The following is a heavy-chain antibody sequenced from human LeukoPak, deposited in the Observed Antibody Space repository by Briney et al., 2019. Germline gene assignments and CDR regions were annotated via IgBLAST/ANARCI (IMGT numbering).Heavy chain of an antibody. CDR2: INHSGST. D-gene: IGHD3-10*01. Sequence: SETLSLTCTVAGGSIRSYYWSWIRQPPGKGLEWIGEINHSGSTNYNPSLKSRVTISVDTSKNQFSLKLSSVTAADTAVYYCARPRQYYYGSGSPRGGWFDPWGQGTLVTVSS. CDR1: GGSIRSYY. V-gene: IGHV4-34*01. CDR3: ARPRQYYYGSGSPRGGWFDP. J-gene: IGHJ5*02.